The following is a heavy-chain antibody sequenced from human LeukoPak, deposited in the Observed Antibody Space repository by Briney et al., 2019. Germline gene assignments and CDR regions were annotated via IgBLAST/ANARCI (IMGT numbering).Heavy chain of an antibody. CDR3: AKDGSIYDSSGNFDY. CDR1: GFTFSSYS. CDR2: ISSSSSTI. Sequence: GGSLRLSCAASGFTFSSYSMNWVRQAPGKGLEWVSYISSSSSTIYYADSVKGRFTISRDNSKNTLYLQMNSLRAEDTAVYYCAKDGSIYDSSGNFDYWGQGTLVTVSS. D-gene: IGHD3-22*01. J-gene: IGHJ4*02. V-gene: IGHV3-48*01.